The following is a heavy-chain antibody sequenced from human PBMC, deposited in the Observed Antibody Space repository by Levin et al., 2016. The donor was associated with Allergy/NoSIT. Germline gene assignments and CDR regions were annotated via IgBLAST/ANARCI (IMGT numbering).Heavy chain of an antibody. CDR3: ARQDCSGGSCYSSYYYGMDV. J-gene: IGHJ6*02. V-gene: IGHV3-21*01. D-gene: IGHD2-15*01. Sequence: VRQAPGKGLEWVSSISSSSSYIYYADSVKGRFTISRDNSKNTLYLQMNSLRAEDTAVYYCARQDCSGGSCYSSYYYGMDVWGQGTTVTVSS. CDR2: ISSSSSYI.